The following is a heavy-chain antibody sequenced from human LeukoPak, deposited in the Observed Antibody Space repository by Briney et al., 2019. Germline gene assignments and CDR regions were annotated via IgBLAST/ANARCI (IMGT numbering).Heavy chain of an antibody. V-gene: IGHV3-23*01. CDR1: GFTFSTYA. CDR3: AKTSRANSAYDSPFDY. J-gene: IGHJ4*02. D-gene: IGHD5-12*01. Sequence: GGSLRLSCAAAGFTFSTYAMSWVRQAPGKGLEWVSAVRGSGTDTYYADSVKGRFTISRDDSKNTLYLQMNSLRAEDTAIYYCAKTSRANSAYDSPFDYWGQGTLVTVSS. CDR2: VRGSGTDT.